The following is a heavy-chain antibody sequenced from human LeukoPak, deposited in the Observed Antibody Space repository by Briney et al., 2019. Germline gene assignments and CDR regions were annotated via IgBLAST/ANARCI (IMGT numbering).Heavy chain of an antibody. J-gene: IGHJ4*02. CDR3: ARAGPGSGWYFDY. D-gene: IGHD6-19*01. CDR2: ISPYNGNT. Sequence: ASVKVSCKASGYDFTSVGITWVRRAPGQGLEWMGWISPYNGNTRYAQKFQGRVAMTTDTSTTTAYMELRGLRFNDTAVYYCARAGPGSGWYFDYWGQGALVTVSS. V-gene: IGHV1-18*01. CDR1: GYDFTSVG.